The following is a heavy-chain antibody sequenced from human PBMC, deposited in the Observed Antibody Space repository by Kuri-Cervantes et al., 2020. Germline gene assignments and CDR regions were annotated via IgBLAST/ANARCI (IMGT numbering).Heavy chain of an antibody. J-gene: IGHJ4*02. CDR3: ARRYHGSGSHYFDY. V-gene: IGHV3-21*01. Sequence: GGSLRLSCAASGFTFSSYSMNWVRQAPGKGLEWVSSISSSSSYIYYADSVKGRFTISRDNAMNPLYLQMNSLRAEDTAVYYCARRYHGSGSHYFDYWGQGTLVTVSS. CDR1: GFTFSSYS. D-gene: IGHD3-10*01. CDR2: ISSSSSYI.